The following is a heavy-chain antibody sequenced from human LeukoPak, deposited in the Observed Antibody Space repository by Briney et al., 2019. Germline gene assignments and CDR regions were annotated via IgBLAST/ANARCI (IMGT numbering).Heavy chain of an antibody. J-gene: IGHJ4*02. Sequence: ASVKVSCKASGYTFTSYGISWVRQAPGQGLEWMGWISVYKGNTNYAQKLQGRVTMTTNTSTSTVYMELRSLRSDDTAVYYCGRSMDSSTSRLIEYWGQGTLVTVSS. V-gene: IGHV1-18*01. CDR1: GYTFTSYG. CDR3: GRSMDSSTSRLIEY. D-gene: IGHD6-6*01. CDR2: ISVYKGNT.